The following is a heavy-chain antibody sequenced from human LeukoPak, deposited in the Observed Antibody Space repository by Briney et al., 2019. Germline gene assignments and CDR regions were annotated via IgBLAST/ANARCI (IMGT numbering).Heavy chain of an antibody. CDR1: GYTFTGYY. CDR3: ARGGHYFSIPRYYYGSGSYAFDI. D-gene: IGHD3-10*01. Sequence: ASVKVSCKASGYTFTGYYMHWVRQAPGQGLEWMGWINPNSGGTNYAQKLQGRVTMTTDTSTSTAYMELRSLRSDDTAVYYCARGGHYFSIPRYYYGSGSYAFDIWGQGTMVTVSS. V-gene: IGHV1-2*02. CDR2: INPNSGGT. J-gene: IGHJ3*02.